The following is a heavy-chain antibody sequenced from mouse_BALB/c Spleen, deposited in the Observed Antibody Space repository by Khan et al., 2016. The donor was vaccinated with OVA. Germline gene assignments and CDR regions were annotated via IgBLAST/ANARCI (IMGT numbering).Heavy chain of an antibody. Sequence: QVQLKESGPDLVAPSQSLSITCTVSGFSLTTYGVHWVRQPPGKGLEWLGVIWSDGKTTYNSPLKSRLSISKDNSKSQVFLKMNSLQTDDTARYHCARSNFYAMDYWGQGTSVTVSS. D-gene: IGHD2-5*01. CDR3: ARSNFYAMDY. V-gene: IGHV2-6-2*01. CDR2: IWSDGKT. J-gene: IGHJ4*01. CDR1: GFSLTTYG.